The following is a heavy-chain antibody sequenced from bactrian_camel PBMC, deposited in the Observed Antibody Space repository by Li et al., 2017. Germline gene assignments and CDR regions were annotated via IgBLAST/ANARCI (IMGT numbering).Heavy chain of an antibody. CDR3: AVNPFWTYGAVCSYTRPADFGY. Sequence: HVQLVESGGGLVQPGGSLRLSCTASGFTFNDYDMSWVRQAPGKGLEWVSSLRNDGAYTYYSDSATGRFTISRDNTKNTLYLQMNSLKPEDTAMYYCAVNPFWTYGAVCSYTRPADFGYWGQGTQVTVS. V-gene: IGHV3S5*01. CDR1: GFTFNDYD. CDR2: LRNDGAYT. D-gene: IGHD2*01. J-gene: IGHJ6*01.